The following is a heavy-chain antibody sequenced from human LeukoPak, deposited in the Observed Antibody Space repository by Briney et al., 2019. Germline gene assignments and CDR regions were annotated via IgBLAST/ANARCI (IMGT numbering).Heavy chain of an antibody. CDR2: ISHDGSNK. CDR1: GFTFTSYD. CDR3: ARDVDSGWPDY. Sequence: AGGSLRLSCAASGFTFTSYDMHWVRQAPGKGLEWVAVISHDGSNKNYADTVKGRFTISRDNSKNTLSLQMNSLRAEDTAVYYCARDVDSGWPDYWGQGTLVTVSS. J-gene: IGHJ4*02. V-gene: IGHV3-30*03. D-gene: IGHD6-19*01.